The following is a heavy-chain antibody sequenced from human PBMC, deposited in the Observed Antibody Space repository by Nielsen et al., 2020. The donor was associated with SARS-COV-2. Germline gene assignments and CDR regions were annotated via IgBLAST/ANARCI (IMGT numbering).Heavy chain of an antibody. Sequence: VRQAPGKGLEWVSSISSSSSYIYYADSVKGRFTISRDNAKNSLYLQMNSLRAEDTAVYYCARGLGYCSITSCYDCSGVGCYSDHWGQGTLVTVSS. V-gene: IGHV3-21*04. CDR3: ARGLGYCSITSCYDCSGVGCYSDH. D-gene: IGHD2-2*01. CDR2: ISSSSSYI. J-gene: IGHJ4*02.